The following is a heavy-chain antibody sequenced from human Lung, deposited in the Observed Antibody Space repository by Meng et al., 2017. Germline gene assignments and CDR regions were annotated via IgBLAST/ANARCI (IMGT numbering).Heavy chain of an antibody. CDR1: GGSFSDYY. CDR3: ARGPTTMAHDFDY. J-gene: IGHJ4*02. D-gene: IGHD4-11*01. CDR2: INHSGST. Sequence: QVQQRRWGAGFLKPSETLSLTCVVSGGSFSDYYWSWIRQPPGKGLEWIGEINHSGSTNYNPSLESRATISVDTSQNNLSLKLSSVTAADSAVYYCARGPTTMAHDFDYWGQGTLVTVSS. V-gene: IGHV4-34*01.